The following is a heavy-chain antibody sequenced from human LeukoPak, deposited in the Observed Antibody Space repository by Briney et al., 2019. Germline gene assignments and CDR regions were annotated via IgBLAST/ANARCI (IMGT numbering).Heavy chain of an antibody. Sequence: GGSLRLSCAASGFTFSTYGMNWVRQAPGKGLEWVAVIWCDGSNKYYADSVKGRFTISRDNSKNTLYLQMNSLRAEDTAVYYCARDRAGQRSFLYNWFDPWGQGTLVTVSS. CDR3: ARDRAGQRSFLYNWFDP. CDR1: GFTFSTYG. J-gene: IGHJ5*02. CDR2: IWCDGSNK. D-gene: IGHD5-12*01. V-gene: IGHV3-33*01.